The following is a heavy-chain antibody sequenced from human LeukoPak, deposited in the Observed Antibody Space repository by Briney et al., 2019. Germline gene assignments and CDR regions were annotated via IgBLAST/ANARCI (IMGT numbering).Heavy chain of an antibody. V-gene: IGHV3-48*03. CDR3: ARRHSSVFEP. CDR2: ISSSGSTI. Sequence: GGSLRLSCAASGFTFSSYEMNWVRQAPGNGLEWVSYISSSGSTIYYADSVKGRFTISRDNAKNSLYLQMNSLRAEDTAVYYCARRHSSVFEPWGQGTLVTVSS. D-gene: IGHD6-19*01. CDR1: GFTFSSYE. J-gene: IGHJ5*02.